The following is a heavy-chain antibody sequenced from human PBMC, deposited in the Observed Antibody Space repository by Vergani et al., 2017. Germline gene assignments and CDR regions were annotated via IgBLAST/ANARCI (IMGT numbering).Heavy chain of an antibody. Sequence: EVQLVESGGGLVPPGRSLRLSCAASGFTFDDYAMHWVRQAPGKGLEWVSGISWNSGSIGYADSVKGRFTISRDNAKNSLYLQMNSLRAEDTALYYCAKDRRDTMVRGAFDSWGQATMVTVSP. CDR1: GFTFDDYA. V-gene: IGHV3-9*01. J-gene: IGHJ3*02. D-gene: IGHD3-10*01. CDR3: AKDRRDTMVRGAFDS. CDR2: ISWNSGSI.